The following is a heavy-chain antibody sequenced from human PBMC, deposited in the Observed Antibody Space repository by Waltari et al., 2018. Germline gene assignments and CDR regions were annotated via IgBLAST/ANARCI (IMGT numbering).Heavy chain of an antibody. CDR3: ATGGEGYYDCWSGYSADY. CDR1: GFTFSSYW. J-gene: IGHJ4*02. V-gene: IGHV3-48*01. Sequence: EVQLVESGGGLVQPGGSLKLSCAASGFTFSSYWMSWVRQAPGKGLEWVSYISSSSSTRYYADCVNGRFTLCRAKSKNSLYMQMNRLRVEDTAVYYCATGGEGYYDCWSGYSADYWGQGPLVTVFS. D-gene: IGHD3-3*01. CDR2: ISSSSSTR.